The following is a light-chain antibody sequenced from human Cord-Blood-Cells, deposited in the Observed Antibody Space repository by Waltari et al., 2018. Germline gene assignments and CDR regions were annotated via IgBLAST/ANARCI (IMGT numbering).Light chain of an antibody. CDR2: DAS. Sequence: DIQMTQSPSSLSASVGDRVTITCQASQDISNYLNWYQQKPGKAPKLLIYDASNLETGVPSRFSGSGSGTDFTFTISSLQPEDIATYYCQQYDNLLPLTSGGATKVKIK. CDR1: QDISNY. CDR3: QQYDNLLPLT. J-gene: IGKJ4*02. V-gene: IGKV1-33*01.